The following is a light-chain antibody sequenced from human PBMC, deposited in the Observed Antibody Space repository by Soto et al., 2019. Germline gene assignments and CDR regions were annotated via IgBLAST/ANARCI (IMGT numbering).Light chain of an antibody. V-gene: IGKV1-39*01. CDR3: QQSYNTLPYS. J-gene: IGKJ2*03. CDR2: AAT. CDR1: QYISNH. Sequence: DIQMTQSPSSVSASVGDRVTITCRASQYISNHLSWYQQKPGKAPKLLIYAATSLQSGVPSRFTGSGSGTDFTLTISSLQPEDFATYYCQQSYNTLPYSFGQGTKVDIK.